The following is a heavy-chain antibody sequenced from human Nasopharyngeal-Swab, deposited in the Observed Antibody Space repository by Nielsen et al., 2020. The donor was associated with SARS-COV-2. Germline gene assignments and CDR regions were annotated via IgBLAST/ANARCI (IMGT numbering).Heavy chain of an antibody. CDR3: ARGPEIGWFGDPAEDV. D-gene: IGHD3-10*01. CDR2: ISYYGSKK. V-gene: IGHV3-30*03. J-gene: IGHJ6*02. CDR1: GFTFSNYG. Sequence: GESLKISCAASGFTFSNYGMHWVRQAPGKGLEWVSLISYYGSKKYEKHNADSVRGRFTISRDNSRNTLYLQMNSLRPEDTAVYYCARGPEIGWFGDPAEDVWGQGTTVTVSS.